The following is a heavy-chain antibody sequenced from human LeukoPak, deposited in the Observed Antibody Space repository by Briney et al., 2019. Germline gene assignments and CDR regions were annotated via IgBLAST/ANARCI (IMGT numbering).Heavy chain of an antibody. D-gene: IGHD6-13*01. V-gene: IGHV4-39*07. CDR1: GGSISSSSYY. CDR2: IYYSGST. Sequence: ASETLSLTCTVSGGSISSSSYYWGWIRQPPGKGLEWIGSIYYSGSTYYNPSLKSRVTISVDTSKNQFSLKLSSVTAADTAVYYCARSIAAAGTNSRFDYWGQGTLVTVSS. J-gene: IGHJ4*02. CDR3: ARSIAAAGTNSRFDY.